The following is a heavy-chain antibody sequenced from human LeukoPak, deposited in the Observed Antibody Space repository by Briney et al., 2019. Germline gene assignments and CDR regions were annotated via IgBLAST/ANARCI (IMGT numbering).Heavy chain of an antibody. CDR2: ISAYDGST. V-gene: IGHV1-18*01. D-gene: IGHD3-10*01. CDR1: GYSFTTYG. CDR3: ARDQGSGSYYPRFYY. Sequence: ASVKVSCKASGYSFTTYGISWVRQAPGQGLEWMGWISAYDGSTNYAQQFQGRVTLTIDTSTTTAYVEQRSLRSDDTAIYYCARDQGSGSYYPRFYYWGQGALVTVSS. J-gene: IGHJ4*02.